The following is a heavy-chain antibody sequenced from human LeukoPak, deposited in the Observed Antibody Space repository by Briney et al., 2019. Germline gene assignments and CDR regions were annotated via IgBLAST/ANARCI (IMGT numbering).Heavy chain of an antibody. CDR1: GYTFTSYG. D-gene: IGHD2-15*01. V-gene: IGHV1-18*01. Sequence: GASVKVSCKASGYTFTSYGISWVRQAPGQGLEGMGWISAYNGNTNYAQKLQGRVTITTDTSTSTAYMELSSLRSEDTAVYYCARLIGSGVYYYMDVWGKGTTVTVSS. CDR2: ISAYNGNT. CDR3: ARLIGSGVYYYMDV. J-gene: IGHJ6*03.